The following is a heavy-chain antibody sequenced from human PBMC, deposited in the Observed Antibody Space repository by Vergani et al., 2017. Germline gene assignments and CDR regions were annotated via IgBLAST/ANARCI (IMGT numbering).Heavy chain of an antibody. D-gene: IGHD2-21*01. J-gene: IGHJ4*02. V-gene: IGHV3-23*01. CDR1: GFTFSSYA. CDR3: ARGGDVPTLQFDY. Sequence: EVQLLESGGGLVQPGGSLRLSCAASGFTFSSYAMSWVRQAPGKGLEWVAAISGSVGRTYYADSGKGRVTISRDKSKNTLYLQMNSLRAEGTAVYYCARGGDVPTLQFDYWGQGTLVTVSS. CDR2: ISGSVGRT.